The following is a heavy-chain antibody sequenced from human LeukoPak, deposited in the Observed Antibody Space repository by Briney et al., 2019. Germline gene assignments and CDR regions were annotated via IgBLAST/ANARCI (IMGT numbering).Heavy chain of an antibody. V-gene: IGHV3-30*02. J-gene: IGHJ3*02. D-gene: IGHD2-21*02. CDR3: ARETLGVTAFEI. Sequence: GGSLRLSCAASGFTFSSYGMHWVRQAPGKGLEWVAFIRYDGSNKYYADSVKGRFTISRDNSKNTLYLQMNSLRGEDTAVYYCARETLGVTAFEIWGQGTMVTGSS. CDR2: IRYDGSNK. CDR1: GFTFSSYG.